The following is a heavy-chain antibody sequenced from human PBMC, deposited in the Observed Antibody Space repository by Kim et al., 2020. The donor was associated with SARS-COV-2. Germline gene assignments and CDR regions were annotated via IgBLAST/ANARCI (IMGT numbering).Heavy chain of an antibody. D-gene: IGHD3-3*01. CDR3: ARDGRFLEWSYIDY. V-gene: IGHV3-33*01. Sequence: ADSVKGRFTISRDHSKNTLYLQMNSLRAEDTAVYYCARDGRFLEWSYIDYWGQGTLVTVSS. J-gene: IGHJ4*02.